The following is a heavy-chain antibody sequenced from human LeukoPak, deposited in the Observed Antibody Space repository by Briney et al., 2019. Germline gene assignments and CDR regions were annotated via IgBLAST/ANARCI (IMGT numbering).Heavy chain of an antibody. V-gene: IGHV3-74*01. D-gene: IGHD4-17*01. CDR3: ARDLRGFDY. J-gene: IGHJ4*02. CDR1: GFIFSSYW. Sequence: GGSLRLSCAASGFIFSSYWMHWVRQAPGKGLVWVSHINSDGSTTRYADSVKGRFTISRDNAKNTLYLQVNSLRAEDTAVYYCARDLRGFDYWGQGTLVTVSS. CDR2: INSDGSTT.